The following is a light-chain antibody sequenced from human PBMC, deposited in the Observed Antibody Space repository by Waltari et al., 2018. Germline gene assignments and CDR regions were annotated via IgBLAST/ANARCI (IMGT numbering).Light chain of an antibody. J-gene: IGLJ3*02. CDR3: ATWDDSLNGRV. CDR1: SSNIGSNT. V-gene: IGLV1-44*01. CDR2: TDN. Sequence: QSVLTQPPSASGTPGQGVTISCSGSSSNIGSNTVSWYQQFPGTAPRLRMHTDNQPPSGVPDRFSGSKSGTSASLAISGLQSEDEAHYFCATWDDSLNGRVFGGGTKVTVL.